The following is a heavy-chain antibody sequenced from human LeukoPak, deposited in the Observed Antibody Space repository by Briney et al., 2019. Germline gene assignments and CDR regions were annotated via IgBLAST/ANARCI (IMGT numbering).Heavy chain of an antibody. CDR3: ARGAPRLAAPSGVDY. J-gene: IGHJ4*02. CDR1: GYTFTGYY. D-gene: IGHD6-6*01. CDR2: INPNSGGT. V-gene: IGHV1-2*02. Sequence: ASVKVSCKASGYTFTGYYMHWVRQAPGQGLEWMGWINPNSGGTNYAQKFQGRVTMTRDTSISTAYMEVSRLTSDDTAVYYCARGAPRLAAPSGVDYWGQGTPVTVSS.